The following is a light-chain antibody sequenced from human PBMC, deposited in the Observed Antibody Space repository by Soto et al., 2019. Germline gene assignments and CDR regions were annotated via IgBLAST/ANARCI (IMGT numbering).Light chain of an antibody. CDR3: QQYNNWPET. CDR2: AAS. J-gene: IGKJ1*01. Sequence: IVMTQSPATLSVSPGERATLSCRASQSVSSNLAWYQQKPGQAPRPLIYAASTRATGIPARFSGSGSGTEFTLTISSLQSEDFAVYYCQQYNNWPETFGQGTKVEIK. V-gene: IGKV3-15*01. CDR1: QSVSSN.